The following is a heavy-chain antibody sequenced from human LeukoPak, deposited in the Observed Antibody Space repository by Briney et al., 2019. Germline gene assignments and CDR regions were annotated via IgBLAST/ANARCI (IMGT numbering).Heavy chain of an antibody. CDR1: GFTFSNYW. CDR2: IKQDGSEK. J-gene: IGHJ4*02. V-gene: IGHV3-7*01. CDR3: ARDRQIAY. Sequence: SGGSLRLSCAASGFTFSNYWLTWFRQAPGQGLEWVANIKQDGSEKHYVDSVKGRFTISRDNAKNSLYLQMNSLRAEDTAVYYCARDRQIAYWGQGTLVTVSS.